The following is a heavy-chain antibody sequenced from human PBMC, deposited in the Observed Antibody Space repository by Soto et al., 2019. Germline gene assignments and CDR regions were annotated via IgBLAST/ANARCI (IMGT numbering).Heavy chain of an antibody. J-gene: IGHJ4*02. D-gene: IGHD3-10*01. Sequence: EVQLLESGGGLVQPGGSLRLSCAGSGFTFSSYAVSWVRQAPGKGLEWVSIIGVGGGDRYYPESVKGRFTISRDNSRDTRYLEMNSLRDEDTAVYYCARVRFGELVWGQGTLVTVSS. CDR1: GFTFSSYA. V-gene: IGHV3-23*01. CDR2: IGVGGGDR. CDR3: ARVRFGELV.